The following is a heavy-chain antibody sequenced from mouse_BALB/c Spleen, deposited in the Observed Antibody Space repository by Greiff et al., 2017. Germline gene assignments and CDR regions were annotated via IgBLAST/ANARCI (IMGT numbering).Heavy chain of an antibody. CDR1: GFNIKDTY. V-gene: IGHV14-3*02. Sequence: EVKLMESGAELVKPGASVKLSCTASGFNIKDTYMHWVKQRPEQGLEWIGRIDPANGNTKYDPKFQGKATITADTSSNTAYLQLSSLTSEDTAVYYCARWSASWGQGTTLTVSS. J-gene: IGHJ2*01. CDR3: ARWSAS. CDR2: IDPANGNT.